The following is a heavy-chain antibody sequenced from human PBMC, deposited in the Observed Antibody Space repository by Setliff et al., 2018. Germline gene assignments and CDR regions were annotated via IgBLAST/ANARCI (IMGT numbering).Heavy chain of an antibody. CDR3: ARTSSGRYFDL. CDR2: VSHDENTK. V-gene: IGHV3-30*04. CDR1: GFTFSSYS. Sequence: PGGSLRLSCAASGFTFSSYSIHWVRQAPGKGLEWVAVVSHDENTKYYADSVKDRFIISRDNSKNTLYLQMIRLRAEDTAVYYCARTSSGRYFDLWGRGTLVTVSS. J-gene: IGHJ2*01.